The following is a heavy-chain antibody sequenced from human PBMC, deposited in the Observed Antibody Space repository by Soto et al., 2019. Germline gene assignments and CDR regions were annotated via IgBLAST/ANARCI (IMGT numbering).Heavy chain of an antibody. D-gene: IGHD5-18*01. CDR2: INHSGST. Sequence: QVQLQQWGAGLLKPSETLSLTCAVYGGSFSGYYWSWIRQPPGKGLEWIGEINHSGSTNYNPSLKSRVTISVDTSKNQFSLKLSSVTAADTAVYYCARSPFSYTAMVNWFDPWGQGTLVTVSS. V-gene: IGHV4-34*01. CDR3: ARSPFSYTAMVNWFDP. J-gene: IGHJ5*02. CDR1: GGSFSGYY.